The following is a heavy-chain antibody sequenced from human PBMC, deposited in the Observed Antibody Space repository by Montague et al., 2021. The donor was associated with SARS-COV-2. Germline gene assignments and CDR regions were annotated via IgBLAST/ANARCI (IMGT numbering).Heavy chain of an antibody. D-gene: IGHD5-18*01. J-gene: IGHJ4*02. CDR3: VIQLWLRGYFDY. V-gene: IGHV4-39*01. CDR2: IYYSGST. Sequence: SETLSLTCTVSGGSISSSSYYWGWIRQPPGKGLEWIGSIYYSGSTYYNLSLKVRVTISVYTSKNQLTLKLSSVTAADAAVYSCVIQLWLRGYFDYWGQGTLVTVSS. CDR1: GGSISSSSYY.